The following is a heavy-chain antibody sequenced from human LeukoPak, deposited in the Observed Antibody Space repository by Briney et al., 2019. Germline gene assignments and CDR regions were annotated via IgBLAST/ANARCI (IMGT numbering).Heavy chain of an antibody. CDR1: GFTFSDYY. D-gene: IGHD2-15*01. J-gene: IGHJ5*02. CDR2: INGSSSDT. V-gene: IGHV3-11*03. Sequence: GGSLRLSCAASGFTFSDYYMTWIRQAPGRGLEWISYINGSSSDTNYADSVRGRFTISRDNAKNSLYLLMNSLRVEDTAVYYCARRGTTYCTVDSCHPNWFDPWGPGTQVTVSS. CDR3: ARRGTTYCTVDSCHPNWFDP.